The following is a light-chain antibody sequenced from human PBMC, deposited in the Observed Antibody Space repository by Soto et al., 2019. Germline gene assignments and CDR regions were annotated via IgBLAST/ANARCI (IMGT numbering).Light chain of an antibody. CDR3: QQYGISPLT. Sequence: ELFLRQPSGPLSLSPGEKAPLPCRARQSVSSSYLAWYQQKPGQAPRLLIYGASSRAADIPDRFSGSGSGTDFTLTISRLEPEDFAVYYCQQYGISPLTFGQGTKVDIK. J-gene: IGKJ1*01. CDR1: QSVSSSY. CDR2: GAS. V-gene: IGKV3-20*01.